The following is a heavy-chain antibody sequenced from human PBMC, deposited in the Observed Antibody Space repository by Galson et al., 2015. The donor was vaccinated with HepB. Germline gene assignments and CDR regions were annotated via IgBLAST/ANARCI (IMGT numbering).Heavy chain of an antibody. CDR3: ASAGQADY. CDR2: ISYDGSNK. Sequence: SLRLSCAASGFTFSSYAMHWVRQAPGKGLEWVAVISYDGSNKYYADSVKGRFTISRDNSKNTLFLQMNSLRAEDTAVYYCASAGQADYWGQGTLVTVSS. J-gene: IGHJ4*02. V-gene: IGHV3-30-3*01. CDR1: GFTFSSYA.